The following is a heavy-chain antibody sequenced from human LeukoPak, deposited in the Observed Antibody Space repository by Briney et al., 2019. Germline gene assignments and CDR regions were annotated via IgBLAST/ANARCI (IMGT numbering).Heavy chain of an antibody. CDR2: RYTEGMT. V-gene: IGHV3-53*01. CDR1: AFTVRGDY. D-gene: IGHD4-17*01. J-gene: IGHJ4*02. Sequence: GSNCHCCRTSAFTVRGDYVRRVPNAPLLGSRSGSVRYTEGMTYYADSEKGQFTISRDNYKNTMYLSMNSLRPEETPLYYRAKDLYGVSHDYWGQGSLVPVSS. CDR3: AKDLYGVSHDY.